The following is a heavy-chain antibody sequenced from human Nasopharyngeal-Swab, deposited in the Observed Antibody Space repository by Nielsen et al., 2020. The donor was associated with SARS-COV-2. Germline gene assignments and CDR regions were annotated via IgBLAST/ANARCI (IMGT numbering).Heavy chain of an antibody. Sequence: VRQAPGKGLEWVSVIYSGSSTYYADSVKGRFTISRDNSKNTLYLQMNSLRAEDTAVYYCAKNTTMGAFDYWGQGTLVTVSS. CDR3: AKNTTMGAFDY. D-gene: IGHD5-18*01. V-gene: IGHV3-53*01. J-gene: IGHJ4*02. CDR2: IYSGSST.